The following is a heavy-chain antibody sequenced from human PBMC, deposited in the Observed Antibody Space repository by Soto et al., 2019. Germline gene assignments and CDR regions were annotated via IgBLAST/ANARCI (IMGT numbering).Heavy chain of an antibody. J-gene: IGHJ4*02. CDR2: LSRNGGGT. CDR1: GFTFSSFG. D-gene: IGHD3-3*01. Sequence: PGGSLRLSCAASGFTFSSFGLNWSRQAPGKGTWRFSSLSRNGGGTYYEESVRGRLTISRVNATNKLFLQMHSVRAEDTAAYFCANSQDCSIFRVVIYYFDTWGQGVLVTVS. CDR3: ANSQDCSIFRVVIYYFDT. V-gene: IGHV3-23*01.